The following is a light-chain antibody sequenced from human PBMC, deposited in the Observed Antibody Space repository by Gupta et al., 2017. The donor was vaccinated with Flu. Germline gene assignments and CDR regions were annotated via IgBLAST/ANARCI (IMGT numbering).Light chain of an antibody. Sequence: QSVLTQPPSVSGAPGPRVTISCTGSSSTIGAGYDVHWYQQLPGTAPKLLIYGNSNRPSGVPDRFSGSKSGTSAAPAITGLPAEDEGDYYCQSYDSSPSGSKVFGGGTKLTVL. CDR3: QSYDSSPSGSKV. V-gene: IGLV1-40*01. CDR2: GNS. CDR1: SSTIGAGYD. J-gene: IGLJ3*02.